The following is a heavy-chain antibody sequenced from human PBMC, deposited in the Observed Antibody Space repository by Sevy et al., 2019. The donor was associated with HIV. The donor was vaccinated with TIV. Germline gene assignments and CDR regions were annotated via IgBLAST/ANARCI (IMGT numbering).Heavy chain of an antibody. CDR1: GFTFSSYW. D-gene: IGHD5-12*01. J-gene: IGHJ2*01. Sequence: GGSLRLSCAASGFTFSSYWMHWVRQAPGKGLVWVSRINSDGSSTSYADSVKGRFTISRDNAKNTLYLQMYSLRAEDTAVYYCARFLDGYNLGRWYFDLWGRGTLVTVSS. CDR3: ARFLDGYNLGRWYFDL. CDR2: INSDGSST. V-gene: IGHV3-74*01.